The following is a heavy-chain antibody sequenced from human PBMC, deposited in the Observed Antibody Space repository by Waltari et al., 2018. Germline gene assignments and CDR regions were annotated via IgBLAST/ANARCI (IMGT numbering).Heavy chain of an antibody. Sequence: QVQLQESGPGLVKPSQTLSLTCTVSGGSISRGDYYWSCISQPPGKGMEWIGYIYYSGSTYFNPSLKRRATISVDTSKNQFSLKLSSVTAADTAVYYCAREGLYCSSTSCYDEAFDIWGQGTMVTVSS. CDR2: IYYSGST. V-gene: IGHV4-30-4*08. D-gene: IGHD2-2*01. CDR1: GGSISRGDYY. J-gene: IGHJ3*02. CDR3: AREGLYCSSTSCYDEAFDI.